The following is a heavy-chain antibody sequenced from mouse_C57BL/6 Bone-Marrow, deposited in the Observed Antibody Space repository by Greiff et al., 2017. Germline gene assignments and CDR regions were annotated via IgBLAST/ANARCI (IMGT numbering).Heavy chain of an antibody. V-gene: IGHV1-63*01. CDR1: GYTFTNYW. CDR2: IYPGGGYT. D-gene: IGHD1-1*01. Sequence: SGAELVRPGTSVKMSCKASGYTFTNYWIGWAKQRPGHGLEWIGDIYPGGGYTNYNEKFKGKATLTADKSSSTAYMQFSSLTSEDSAIYYCARGNYYGSSYKYFDVWGTGTTVTVSS. CDR3: ARGNYYGSSYKYFDV. J-gene: IGHJ1*03.